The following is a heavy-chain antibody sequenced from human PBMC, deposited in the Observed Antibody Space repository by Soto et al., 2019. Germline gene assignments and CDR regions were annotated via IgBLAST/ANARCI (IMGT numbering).Heavy chain of an antibody. CDR2: IYYSGTT. CDR3: ARWEIQGPIDY. V-gene: IGHV4-28*01. CDR1: GYSISSSNW. D-gene: IGHD1-26*01. Sequence: QVQLQESGPGLVKPSDTLSLTCAVSGYSISSSNWWGWIRQPPGKGLEWIGYIYYSGTTYYNPSLKSRVTMSVDTSKIQFSLILTSVTAVDTAVYYCARWEIQGPIDYWCQGTLVTVCS. J-gene: IGHJ4*02.